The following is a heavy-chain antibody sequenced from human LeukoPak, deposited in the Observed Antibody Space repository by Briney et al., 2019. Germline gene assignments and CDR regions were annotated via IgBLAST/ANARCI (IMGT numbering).Heavy chain of an antibody. V-gene: IGHV1-69*13. D-gene: IGHD5-18*01. CDR2: IIPIFGTA. CDR1: GGTFSSYA. J-gene: IGHJ6*02. Sequence: ASVKVSCKASGGTFSSYAISWVRQAPGQGLEWMGGIIPIFGTASYAQKFQGRVTITADESTSTAYMELSSLRSEDTAVYYCARDGNRGYSYGLGYYYGMDVWGQGTTVTVSS. CDR3: ARDGNRGYSYGLGYYYGMDV.